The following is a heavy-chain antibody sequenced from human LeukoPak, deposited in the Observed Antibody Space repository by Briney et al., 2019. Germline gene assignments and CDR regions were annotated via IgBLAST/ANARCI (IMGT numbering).Heavy chain of an antibody. CDR3: ARGLPPQRGLFDY. Sequence: GGSLRLSCAASGFIFSSSWMSWVRQAPGKGLEWVANIKHGGSDKYYVDSVRGRFTISRDDAKNSLYLQMNSLRVEDTAVYYCARGLPPQRGLFDYWGQGTLVTVSS. V-gene: IGHV3-7*01. CDR1: GFIFSSSW. CDR2: IKHGGSDK. J-gene: IGHJ4*02. D-gene: IGHD3-10*01.